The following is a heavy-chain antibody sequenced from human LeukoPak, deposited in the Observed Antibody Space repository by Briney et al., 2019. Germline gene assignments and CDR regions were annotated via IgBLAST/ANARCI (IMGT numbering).Heavy chain of an antibody. Sequence: PGGSLRLSCAASGFNFDDYGMSWVRQAPGKGLEWVSGINWNGASTSYADSVKGRFTISRENAKNTLYLQMNSLRAEDTAVYYCARASTYHYDWFDPWGQGTLVTVSS. CDR3: ARASTYHYDWFDP. J-gene: IGHJ5*02. CDR1: GFNFDDYG. D-gene: IGHD2-2*01. V-gene: IGHV3-20*04. CDR2: INWNGAST.